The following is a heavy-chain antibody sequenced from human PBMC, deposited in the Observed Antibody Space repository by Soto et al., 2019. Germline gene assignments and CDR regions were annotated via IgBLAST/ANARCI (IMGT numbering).Heavy chain of an antibody. CDR2: INAGNGNT. J-gene: IGHJ6*02. Sequence: ASVKVSCKASGDTFTSYTMHWVRQAPGQRLEWMGWINAGNGNTKYSQKFQGRVTITRDTSASTAYMELSSLRSEDTAVYYCASSYSNGWYHYGMAVWGQGTTVTVS. V-gene: IGHV1-3*01. CDR3: ASSYSNGWYHYGMAV. CDR1: GDTFTSYT. D-gene: IGHD6-19*01.